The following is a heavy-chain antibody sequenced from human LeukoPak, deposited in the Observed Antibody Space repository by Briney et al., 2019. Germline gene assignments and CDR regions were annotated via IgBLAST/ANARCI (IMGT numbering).Heavy chain of an antibody. CDR2: IYYSGST. CDR3: ARGYDSSGHGTYY. D-gene: IGHD3-22*01. J-gene: IGHJ4*02. Sequence: TSETLSLTCTVSGGSISSSSYYWGWIRQPPGKGLEWIGSIYYSGSTYYNPSLKSRITISVDTTKNQFSLKLSSVTAADTAVYYCARGYDSSGHGTYYWGQGTLVTVSS. V-gene: IGHV4-39*07. CDR1: GGSISSSSYY.